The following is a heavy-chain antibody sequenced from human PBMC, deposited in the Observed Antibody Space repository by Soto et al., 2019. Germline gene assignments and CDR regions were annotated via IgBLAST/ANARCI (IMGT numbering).Heavy chain of an antibody. CDR2: IKQDGSEK. J-gene: IGHJ3*02. V-gene: IGHV3-7*01. Sequence: EVQLVESGGGLVQPGGSLRLSCAASGFTFSSYWMSWVRQAPGKGLEWVANIKQDGSEKYYVDSVKGRFTISRDNAKKSIYHQMNSLRAEDKSVNYCAGVMTDIVVVPAGRPGVDGFDIWGQGTMVTVSS. D-gene: IGHD2-2*01. CDR1: GFTFSSYW. CDR3: AGVMTDIVVVPAGRPGVDGFDI.